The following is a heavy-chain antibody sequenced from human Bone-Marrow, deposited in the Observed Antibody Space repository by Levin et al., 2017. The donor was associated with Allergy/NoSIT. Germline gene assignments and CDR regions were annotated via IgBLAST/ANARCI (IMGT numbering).Heavy chain of an antibody. J-gene: IGHJ6*02. CDR2: ISYDGSNK. CDR3: AREYSWYSNSRYGMDV. V-gene: IGHV3-30*04. CDR1: GFTFSSYA. Sequence: GGSLRLSCAASGFTFSSYAMHWVRQAPGKGLEWVAVISYDGSNKYYADSVKGRFTISRDNSKNTLYLQMNSLRAEDTAVYYCAREYSWYSNSRYGMDVWGQGTTVTVSS. D-gene: IGHD6-13*01.